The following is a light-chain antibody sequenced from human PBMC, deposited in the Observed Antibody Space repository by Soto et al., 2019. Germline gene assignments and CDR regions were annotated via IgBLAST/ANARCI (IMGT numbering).Light chain of an antibody. J-gene: IGKJ1*01. CDR3: QKYGSSPPA. Sequence: IVLTHSPCTLSSSPVERATLSCRASQSVSSSYLAWYHQKPDQAPRLLIYGASSRATGIPDRFSGSGSGTGFTLTISRLEPEDFAVYYCQKYGSSPPAFGQGTKVDIK. CDR1: QSVSSSY. V-gene: IGKV3-20*01. CDR2: GAS.